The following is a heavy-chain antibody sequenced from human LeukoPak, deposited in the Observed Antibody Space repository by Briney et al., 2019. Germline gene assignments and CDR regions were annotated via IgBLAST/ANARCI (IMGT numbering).Heavy chain of an antibody. CDR3: VRGRGGYCSSTSCYRIDP. Sequence: PSETLSLTCAVYGGSFSGYYWSWIRQPPGKGLEWIGEINHSGSTNYNPSLKSRVTISVDTSKNQFSLKLSSVTAADTAVYYCVRGRGGYCSSTSCYRIDPWGQGTLVTVSS. V-gene: IGHV4-34*01. J-gene: IGHJ5*02. CDR1: GGSFSGYY. CDR2: INHSGST. D-gene: IGHD2-2*01.